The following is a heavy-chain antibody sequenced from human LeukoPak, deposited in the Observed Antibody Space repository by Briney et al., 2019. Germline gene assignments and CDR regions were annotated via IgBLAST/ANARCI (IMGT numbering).Heavy chain of an antibody. J-gene: IGHJ5*02. CDR1: GFTFSSYS. Sequence: GGSLRLSCAASGFTFSSYSMNWVRQAPGKGLEWVSSISTSSSYIYYADSVKGRFTISRDNARNSLYLQMNSLRAEDTAVYYCARVDSSSWFDPWGQGTLVTVSS. D-gene: IGHD6-13*01. V-gene: IGHV3-21*01. CDR2: ISTSSSYI. CDR3: ARVDSSSWFDP.